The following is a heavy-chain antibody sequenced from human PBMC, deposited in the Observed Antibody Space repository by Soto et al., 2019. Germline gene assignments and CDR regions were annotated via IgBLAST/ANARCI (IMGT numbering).Heavy chain of an antibody. Sequence: QVQLQQWGAGLLKPSETLSLTCAVSGVSFSGYYWSWFRQPPGRGLEWIGEINHNGNTNYNPSLKSRVTTSLDTSTNQFSLKLSSATAADTAVYYCAKGLVATDWGQGTLVTVSS. CDR2: INHNGNT. J-gene: IGHJ4*02. CDR3: AKGLVATD. V-gene: IGHV4-34*01. D-gene: IGHD5-12*01. CDR1: GVSFSGYY.